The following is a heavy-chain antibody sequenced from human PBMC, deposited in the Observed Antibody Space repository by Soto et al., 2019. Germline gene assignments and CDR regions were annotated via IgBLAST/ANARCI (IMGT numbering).Heavy chain of an antibody. CDR3: ARDRVPRDYGDSEA. J-gene: IGHJ5*02. CDR2: IIPIFGTA. V-gene: IGHV1-69*12. D-gene: IGHD4-17*01. Sequence: QVQLVQSGSEVKKPGSSVKVSCKAFGATFHSYAISWVRQAPGQGLEWMGGIIPIFGTAYYAQKFQGRVTITADESTTTAYMELSSLTSEDTAGYYCARDRVPRDYGDSEAWGQGTLVTGSS. CDR1: GATFHSYA.